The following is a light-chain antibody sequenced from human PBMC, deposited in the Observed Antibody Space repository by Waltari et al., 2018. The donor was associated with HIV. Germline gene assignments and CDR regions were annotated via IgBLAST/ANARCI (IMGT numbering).Light chain of an antibody. Sequence: QSALTQPRSVSGSLGQSVTISCTVISSDVGGYNYVSWYQQHPGKAPKLLIVDVTKRASVVPDRFSGSKSGDTASLTISGLQSEDEADYYCCSYAGSYDFDVVFGGGTNLTVL. J-gene: IGLJ2*01. CDR3: CSYAGSYDFDVV. CDR1: SSDVGGYNY. CDR2: DVT. V-gene: IGLV2-11*01.